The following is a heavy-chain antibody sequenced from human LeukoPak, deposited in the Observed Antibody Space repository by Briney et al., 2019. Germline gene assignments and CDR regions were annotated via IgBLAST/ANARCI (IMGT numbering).Heavy chain of an antibody. J-gene: IGHJ4*02. CDR1: GYTFTSYG. CDR3: ARTPREELWFGELWGYFDY. D-gene: IGHD3-10*01. Sequence: ASVKVSCKASGYTFTSYGISWVRQAPRQGLEWMGWISAYNGNTNYAQKLQGRVTMTTDTSTSTAYMELRSLRSDDTAVYYCARTPREELWFGELWGYFDYWGQGTLVTVSS. CDR2: ISAYNGNT. V-gene: IGHV1-18*01.